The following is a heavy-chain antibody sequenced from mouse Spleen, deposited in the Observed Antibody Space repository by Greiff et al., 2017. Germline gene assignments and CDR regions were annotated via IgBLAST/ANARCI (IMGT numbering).Heavy chain of an antibody. J-gene: IGHJ4*01. CDR1: GFTFSSYG. V-gene: IGHV5-6*01. D-gene: IGHD2-1*01. CDR3: ARHGKVYYGNYDAMDY. CDR2: ISSGGSYT. Sequence: EVKLVESGGDLVKPGGSLKLSCAASGFTFSSYGMSWVRQTPDKRLEWVATISSGGSYTYYPDSVNGRFTISRDNAKNTLYLQMSSLKSEDTAMYYCARHGKVYYGNYDAMDYWGQGTSVTVSS.